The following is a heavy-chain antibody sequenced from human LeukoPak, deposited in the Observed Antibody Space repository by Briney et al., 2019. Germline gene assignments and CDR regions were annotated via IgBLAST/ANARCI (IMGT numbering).Heavy chain of an antibody. CDR2: IYPGDSDT. Sequence: GESLKISCKGSGYSFTSYWIGWVRQMPGKGLEWMGIIYPGDSDTIYSPSFQGQVTISADKSISTAYLQWSSLKASDTAIYYCARCISGRPGYFYYYMDLWAKGTTVTVSS. V-gene: IGHV5-51*01. D-gene: IGHD6-6*01. J-gene: IGHJ6*03. CDR1: GYSFTSYW. CDR3: ARCISGRPGYFYYYMDL.